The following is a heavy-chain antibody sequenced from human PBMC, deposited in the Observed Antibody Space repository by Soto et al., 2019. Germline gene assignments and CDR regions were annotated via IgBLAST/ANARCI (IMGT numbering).Heavy chain of an antibody. J-gene: IGHJ4*02. CDR1: VFTFSSYS. Sequence: PGGSLRLCCAACVFTFSSYSMNWVRQAPGKGLEWVSSISSSSSYIYYADSVKGRFTISRDNAKNSLYLQMNSLRAEDTAVYYCAREGDGGYDILWGQGTLVTVSS. CDR2: ISSSSSYI. CDR3: AREGDGGYDIL. D-gene: IGHD3-9*01. V-gene: IGHV3-21*01.